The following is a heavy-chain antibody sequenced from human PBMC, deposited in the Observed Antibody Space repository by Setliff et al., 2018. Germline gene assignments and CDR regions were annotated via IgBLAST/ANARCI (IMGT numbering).Heavy chain of an antibody. J-gene: IGHJ4*02. V-gene: IGHV1-69*05. D-gene: IGHD3-9*01. CDR1: GGTFKNYG. CDR2: IIPIFGTT. Sequence: SVKVSCKASGGTFKNYGISWVRQAPGQGLEWMGGIIPIFGTTNYAQKFQGRATIITDESTSTAYMELKNLRTDDTAVYYCARSSGPRVVLAADFDSWGQGTLVTVS. CDR3: ARSSGPRVVLAADFDS.